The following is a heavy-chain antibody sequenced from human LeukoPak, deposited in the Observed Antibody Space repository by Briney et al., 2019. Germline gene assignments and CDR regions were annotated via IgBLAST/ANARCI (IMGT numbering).Heavy chain of an antibody. J-gene: IGHJ4*02. CDR2: ISDNGGST. V-gene: IGHV3-23*01. Sequence: GGSLRLSCAASGFTFSSYAMSWVRQAPGKGLEWVSVISDNGGSTYYADSVKGRFTISRDNSKNTLNLQMNSLRAEDTAVYYCAKIGHPHYYDSSGYYYVGGFFDYWGQGTLVTVSS. CDR3: AKIGHPHYYDSSGYYYVGGFFDY. CDR1: GFTFSSYA. D-gene: IGHD3-22*01.